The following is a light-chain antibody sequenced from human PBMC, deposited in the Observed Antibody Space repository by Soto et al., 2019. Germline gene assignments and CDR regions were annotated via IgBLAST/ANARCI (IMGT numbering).Light chain of an antibody. Sequence: QSALTQPASVTGSPGQSITISCSGTSNEVGSYYPVSWYQHHPGRAPQLIIYEDIKRPSGVSDRFSASMSGNTASLTISGLQAHDEADYFCCSYAGRTTPYVFGTGTKVTVL. V-gene: IGLV2-23*01. CDR2: EDI. J-gene: IGLJ1*01. CDR1: SNEVGSYYP. CDR3: CSYAGRTTPYV.